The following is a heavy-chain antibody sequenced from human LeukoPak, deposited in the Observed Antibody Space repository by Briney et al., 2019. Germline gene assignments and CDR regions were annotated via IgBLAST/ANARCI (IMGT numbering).Heavy chain of an antibody. V-gene: IGHV3-53*04. Sequence: PGGSLRLSCAASGSTVSSNYMSWVRRAPGKGLEWVSVIYSDDSTYYADSVKGRFTISRHNSKNTLYLQMNSLRAEDTAVYYCARGGYSGYDRDAFDIWGQGTMVTVSS. CDR1: GSTVSSNY. D-gene: IGHD5-12*01. J-gene: IGHJ3*02. CDR3: ARGGYSGYDRDAFDI. CDR2: IYSDDST.